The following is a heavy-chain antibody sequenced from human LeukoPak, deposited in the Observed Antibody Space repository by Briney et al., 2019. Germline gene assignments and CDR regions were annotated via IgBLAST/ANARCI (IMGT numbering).Heavy chain of an antibody. CDR1: GFTFSSYS. Sequence: GGSLRLSCAASGFTFSSYSMNWVRQAPGKGLEWVSSISSSSSYIYYADSVKGRFTITRDNAKNSLYLQMNSLRAEDTAVYYCARARGATRRYFFDYWGQGTLVTVSS. CDR3: ARARGATRRYFFDY. J-gene: IGHJ4*02. CDR2: ISSSSSYI. V-gene: IGHV3-21*01. D-gene: IGHD1-26*01.